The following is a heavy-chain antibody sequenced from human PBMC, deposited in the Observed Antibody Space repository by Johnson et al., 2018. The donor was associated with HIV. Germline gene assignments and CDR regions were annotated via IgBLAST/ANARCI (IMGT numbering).Heavy chain of an antibody. V-gene: IGHV3-30*03. CDR1: GFTVSYNY. Sequence: QVQLVESGGGLVQPGGSLRLSCAASGFTVSYNYMNWVRQAPGKGLEWVAVISYDGSNKYYADSVKGRFTISRDNSKNTLYMQMSSRKTEDKAVYYCTTGLYWNDAFDIWGQGTMVTVSS. CDR2: ISYDGSNK. D-gene: IGHD1-1*01. J-gene: IGHJ3*02. CDR3: TTGLYWNDAFDI.